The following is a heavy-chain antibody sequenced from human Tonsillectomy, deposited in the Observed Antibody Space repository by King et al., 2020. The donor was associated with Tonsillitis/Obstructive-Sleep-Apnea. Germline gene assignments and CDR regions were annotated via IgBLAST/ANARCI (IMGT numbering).Heavy chain of an antibody. Sequence: VQLQESGPGLVKPSETLSLTCTVSGGSITSYYWSWIRQPPGKGLEWIGYIYYSWTPKYKPSLKSRVTISVDTSMDQFSLKLSSVTAADTAVYYWSRQYNPYNWFDPWGQGTLVTVSS. D-gene: IGHD1-14*01. CDR2: IYYSWTP. V-gene: IGHV4-59*08. CDR1: GGSITSYY. J-gene: IGHJ5*02. CDR3: SRQYNPYNWFDP.